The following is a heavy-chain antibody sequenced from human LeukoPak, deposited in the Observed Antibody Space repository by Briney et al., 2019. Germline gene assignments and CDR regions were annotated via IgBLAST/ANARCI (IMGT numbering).Heavy chain of an antibody. D-gene: IGHD3-22*01. CDR2: IYYSGRT. V-gene: IGHV4-61*05. CDR3: ARARYFYDRSDYYTPHFDY. CDR1: GGSISSSSYY. J-gene: IGHJ4*02. Sequence: SSETLSLTCTVSGGSISSSSYYWSWIRQPPGKGLEWIGYIYYSGRTNYNPSLKSRVTISVDSSKNQFSLELTSVTAADTAMYYCARARYFYDRSDYYTPHFDYWGQGTLVAVSS.